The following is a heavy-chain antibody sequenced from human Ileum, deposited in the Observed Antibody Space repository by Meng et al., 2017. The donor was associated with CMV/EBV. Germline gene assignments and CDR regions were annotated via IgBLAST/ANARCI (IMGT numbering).Heavy chain of an antibody. CDR2: ISVYNA. CDR1: GYTFDSYD. J-gene: IGHJ4*02. Sequence: ASVKVSCKTSGYTFDSYDISWVRQAPGQGLEWMGWISVYNAREIQGRVTLTTDTSTSTVYMELRSLTSDDTAVYYCARSTRRHDNGGRWPLYDYWGQGTLVTVSS. V-gene: IGHV1-8*01. D-gene: IGHD4-23*01. CDR3: ARSTRRHDNGGRWPLYDY.